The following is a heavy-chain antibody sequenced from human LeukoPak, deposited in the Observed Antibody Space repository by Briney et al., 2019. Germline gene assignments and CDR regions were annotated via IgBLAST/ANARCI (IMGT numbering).Heavy chain of an antibody. CDR2: ISYDGSNK. V-gene: IGHV3-30*18. CDR1: GFTFSSYG. CDR3: AKGAAAGIDY. Sequence: PGGSLRLSCAASGFTFSSYGMHWVRQAPGKGLEWVAVISYDGSNKYYADSVKGRFTISRRNSKNTLYLQMNSLRAEDTAVYYCAKGAAAGIDYWGQGTLVTVSS. J-gene: IGHJ4*02. D-gene: IGHD6-13*01.